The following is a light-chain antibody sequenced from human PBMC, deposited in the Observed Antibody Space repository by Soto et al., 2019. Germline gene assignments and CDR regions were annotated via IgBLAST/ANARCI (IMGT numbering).Light chain of an antibody. J-gene: IGKJ2*01. CDR1: QSVRNSY. V-gene: IGKV3-20*01. Sequence: EILLTQSPGTLSLSPGERATLSCRASQSVRNSYLAWYQQKPGQAPRLLIYGASGRATGIPDRFSGSGSGTDFTLTISRLEPEVFAVYYCQQYGSSPYTFGQGTKLVI. CDR2: GAS. CDR3: QQYGSSPYT.